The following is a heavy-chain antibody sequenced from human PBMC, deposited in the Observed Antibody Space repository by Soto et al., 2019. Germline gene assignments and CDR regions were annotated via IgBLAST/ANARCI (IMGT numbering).Heavy chain of an antibody. CDR3: ARGGDYTRWYLFDS. Sequence: EVQLVESGGGLIQPGGSLRLSCAASGFTVSSNYMSWPRQAPGKGLEWVSVIYSGGGTSYADSVKGRFTISRDTSKNTLYLQMNSLRAEDTAVYYCARGGDYTRWYLFDSWGQGTLVTVSS. J-gene: IGHJ4*02. CDR2: IYSGGGT. D-gene: IGHD6-13*01. V-gene: IGHV3-53*01. CDR1: GFTVSSNY.